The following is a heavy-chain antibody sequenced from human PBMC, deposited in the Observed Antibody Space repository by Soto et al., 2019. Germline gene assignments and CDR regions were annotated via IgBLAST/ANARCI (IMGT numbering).Heavy chain of an antibody. J-gene: IGHJ6*02. D-gene: IGHD3-10*01. V-gene: IGHV3-30-3*01. CDR1: GFPFSSYA. CDR2: ISYDGSNK. CDR3: ASLWFGELFDGMDV. Sequence: GGSLRLSCAASGFPFSSYAMHWVRQAPGKGLEWVAVISYDGSNKYYADSVKGRFTISRDNSKNTLYLQMNSLRAEDTAVYYCASLWFGELFDGMDVWGQGTTVTVSS.